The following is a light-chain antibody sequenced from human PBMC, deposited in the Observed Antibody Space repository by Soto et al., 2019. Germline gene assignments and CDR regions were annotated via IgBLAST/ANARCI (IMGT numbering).Light chain of an antibody. CDR1: SSDVGRYNH. Sequence: QSALTQPRSVSGSPGRSVTISCTGTSSDVGRYNHVSWYLQHPGKAPKLMIYDVTKRPSGVPDRFSGSKSGNTASLTISGLQAEDEADFYCCSYAGGFYVFGSGTKLTVL. J-gene: IGLJ1*01. CDR3: CSYAGGFYV. V-gene: IGLV2-11*01. CDR2: DVT.